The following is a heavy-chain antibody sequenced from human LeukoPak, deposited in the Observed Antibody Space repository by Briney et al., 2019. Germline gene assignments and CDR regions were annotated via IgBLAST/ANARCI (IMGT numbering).Heavy chain of an antibody. V-gene: IGHV4-34*01. CDR3: ARTRIAVAGTPHERGYFDY. D-gene: IGHD6-19*01. CDR1: GGSISSYY. CDR2: INHSGST. Sequence: SETLSLTCTVSGGSISSYYWSWIRQPPGKGLEWIGEINHSGSTNYNPSLKSRVTISVDTSKNQFSLKLSSVTAADTAVYYCARTRIAVAGTPHERGYFDYWGQGTLVTVSS. J-gene: IGHJ4*02.